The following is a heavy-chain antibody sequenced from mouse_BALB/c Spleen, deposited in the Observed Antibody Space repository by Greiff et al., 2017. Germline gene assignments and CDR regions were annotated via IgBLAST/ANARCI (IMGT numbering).Heavy chain of an antibody. CDR1: GFTFSSFG. CDR2: ISSGSSTI. CDR3: ARWGKWLRQGDYYAMDY. D-gene: IGHD2-2*01. J-gene: IGHJ4*01. V-gene: IGHV5-17*02. Sequence: DVHLVESGGGLVQPGGSRKLSCAASGFTFSSFGMHWVRQAPEKGLEWVAYISSGSSTIYYADTVKGRFTISRDNPKNTLFLQMTSLRSEDTAMYYCARWGKWLRQGDYYAMDYWGQGTSVTVSS.